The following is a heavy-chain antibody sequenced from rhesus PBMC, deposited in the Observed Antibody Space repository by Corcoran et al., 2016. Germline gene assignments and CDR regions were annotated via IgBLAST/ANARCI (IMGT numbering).Heavy chain of an antibody. CDR3: ARVGPYDLVDY. D-gene: IGHD3-40*01. V-gene: IGHV4-122*02. Sequence: QLQLQESGPGLVKPSETLSLTCAVSGYSISSGYGWSWIRQPPGKGLEWIGFISYSGSTSYNPSLKSRVISSRDTSKNQFSLKLSSVTAAETAVYYCARVGPYDLVDYWGQGVLVTVSS. CDR1: GYSISSGYG. CDR2: ISYSGST. J-gene: IGHJ4*01.